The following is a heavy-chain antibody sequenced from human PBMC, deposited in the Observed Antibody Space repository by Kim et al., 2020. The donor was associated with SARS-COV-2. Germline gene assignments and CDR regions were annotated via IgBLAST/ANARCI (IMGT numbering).Heavy chain of an antibody. D-gene: IGHD3-9*01. J-gene: IGHJ4*02. CDR3: VSNWLRLAY. V-gene: IGHV3-21*01. Sequence: YRYYAASVKGRFTISGDNAKNSLYLQINSLTGEYTDVYYCVSNWLRLAYWGQGTLVTVSS. CDR2: YR.